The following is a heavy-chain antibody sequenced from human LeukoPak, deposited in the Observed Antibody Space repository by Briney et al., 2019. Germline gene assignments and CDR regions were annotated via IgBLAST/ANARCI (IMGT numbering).Heavy chain of an antibody. D-gene: IGHD5-12*01. V-gene: IGHV3-48*04. CDR1: GFAFSTYI. J-gene: IGHJ4*02. CDR2: IRSSSLI. Sequence: GGALRLFCAASGFAFSTYINGWVRQAPGEGPEGLSYIRSSSLIYYAESVKGRFTVSRDNAENIVYLQMNSLGAEDTAVYYCARVRRSGYTKDYWGQGTLVTVAS. CDR3: ARVRRSGYTKDY.